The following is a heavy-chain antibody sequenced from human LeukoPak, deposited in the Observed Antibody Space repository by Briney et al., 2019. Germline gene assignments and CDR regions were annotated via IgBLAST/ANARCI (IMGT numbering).Heavy chain of an antibody. J-gene: IGHJ4*02. CDR3: ATTPTNQWPLQGAFDN. CDR2: FDPEDGET. D-gene: IGHD6-19*01. Sequence: GASVKVSCKVSGDTLTDVAIHWVRQAPGKGLEWMGGFDPEDGETIYAQKFEGRVTMTEDSSTDTAYMELTSLRSEDTAVYSCATTPTNQWPLQGAFDNWGQGTLVTVSS. CDR1: GDTLTDVA. V-gene: IGHV1-24*01.